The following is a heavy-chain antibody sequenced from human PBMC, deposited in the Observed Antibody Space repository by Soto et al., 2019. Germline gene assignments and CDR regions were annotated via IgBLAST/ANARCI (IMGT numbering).Heavy chain of an antibody. CDR2: IKEDGSEI. J-gene: IGHJ4*02. V-gene: IGHV3-7*01. CDR3: VRDIGFDYVN. CDR1: GFNVMSYW. D-gene: IGHD3-16*01. Sequence: SGGSLRLSCAVSGFNVMSYWMSWVRQAPGKGLEWVASIKEDGSEIYYLHSVRGRFSISRDSAGNALHLTMNYLSAEDTGVYFCVRDIGFDYVNWGQGTLVTVSS.